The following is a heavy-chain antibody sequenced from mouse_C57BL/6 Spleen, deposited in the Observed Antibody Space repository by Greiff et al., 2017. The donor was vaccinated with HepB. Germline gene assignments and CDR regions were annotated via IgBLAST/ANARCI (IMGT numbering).Heavy chain of an antibody. CDR1: GYTFTDYN. CDR2: INPNNGGT. CDR3: ARSELRAMDY. Sequence: EVQLQQSGPELVKPGASVKMSCKASGYTFTDYNMHWVKQSHGKRLEWIGYINPNNGGTSYNQKFKGKATLTVNKPSSTAYMELRSLTSEDSAVYYCARSELRAMDYWGQGTSVTVSS. J-gene: IGHJ4*01. V-gene: IGHV1-22*01.